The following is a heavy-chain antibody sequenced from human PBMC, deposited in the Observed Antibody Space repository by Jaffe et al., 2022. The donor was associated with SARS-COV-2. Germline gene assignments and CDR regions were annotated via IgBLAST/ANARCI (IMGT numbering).Heavy chain of an antibody. V-gene: IGHV3-23*01. CDR1: GFTFSSYA. CDR2: ISGSGGST. D-gene: IGHD3-3*01. J-gene: IGHJ6*02. CDR3: AKGEGRDGFAGYDFWSGPMVGMDV. Sequence: EVQLLESGGGLVQPGGSLRLSCAASGFTFSSYAMSWVRQAPGKGLEWVSAISGSGGSTYYADSVKGRFTISRDNSKNTLYLQMNSLRAEDTAVYYCAKGEGRDGFAGYDFWSGPMVGMDVWGQGTTVTVSS.